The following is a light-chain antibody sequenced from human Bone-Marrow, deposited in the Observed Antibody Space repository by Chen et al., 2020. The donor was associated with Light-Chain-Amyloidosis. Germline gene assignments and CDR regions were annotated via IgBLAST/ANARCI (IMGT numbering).Light chain of an antibody. CDR3: GTWDSSLSAGV. Sequence: QSVLTQPPSVSAAPGQKVTISCSGGSSNIGDNSVSWYQQLPGTAPKLLIYDNNMRPSGIPDRFSGSKSGTSATLGISGLQTGDEADYYCGTWDSSLSAGVFGGGTKLTVL. CDR1: SSNIGDNS. J-gene: IGLJ2*01. V-gene: IGLV1-51*01. CDR2: DNN.